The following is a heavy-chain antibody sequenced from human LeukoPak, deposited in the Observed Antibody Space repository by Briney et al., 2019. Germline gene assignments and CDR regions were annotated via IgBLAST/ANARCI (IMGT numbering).Heavy chain of an antibody. CDR2: IYYSGRT. CDR1: GGSISSGGYY. CDR3: ARGVGDPGFDY. D-gene: IGHD4-17*01. J-gene: IGHJ4*02. V-gene: IGHV4-31*03. Sequence: SETLSLTCTVSGGSISSGGYYLSLIRQHPRKGLEGIGYIYYSGRTYYNPSLKSRVTISVDTSKNQFSLKLSSVTAADTAVYYCARGVGDPGFDYWGQGTLVTVSS.